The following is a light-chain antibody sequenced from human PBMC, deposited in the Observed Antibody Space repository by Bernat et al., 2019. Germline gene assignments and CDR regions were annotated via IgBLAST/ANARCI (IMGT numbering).Light chain of an antibody. J-gene: IGKJ4*01. CDR2: AAS. V-gene: IGKV1D-12*01. CDR3: PQANSFPLT. Sequence: DIQMTQSPSSVSASVGDRVTITCRASQGSSSWLAWYQQKPGKAPKLLIYAASRLQSGVPSRFSGSGSGTDFPLTISRLQPEDFATSYCPQANSFPLTFGGGPKVDI. CDR1: QGSSSW.